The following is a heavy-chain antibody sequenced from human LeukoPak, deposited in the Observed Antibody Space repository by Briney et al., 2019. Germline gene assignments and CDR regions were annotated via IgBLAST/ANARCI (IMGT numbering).Heavy chain of an antibody. D-gene: IGHD3-10*01. J-gene: IGHJ4*02. CDR2: IRSKTDSYST. V-gene: IGHV3-73*01. CDR3: GRLGSSYELDY. CDR1: GFTFSGSG. Sequence: PGGSLRLSCAASGFTFSGSGMEWVRQASGKGLEWVDRIRSKTDSYSTAYVASVKGRFTISRDESKNTAYLQMNSLKTDDTAVYYCGRLGSSYELDYWGQGTLVTVSS.